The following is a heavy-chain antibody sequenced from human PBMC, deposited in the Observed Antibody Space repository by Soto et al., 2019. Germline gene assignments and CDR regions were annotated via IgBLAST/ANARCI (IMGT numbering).Heavy chain of an antibody. Sequence: LETLSLTCTISGGSISSPSHYWGWVRQPPGRGLEWIGSIFYTGRTYYTPSLKSRVSISVDTSKNQFSLNLSSVTAADTAVYFCAGQTFTIAAASFGRSNPFDPWPPGXLVAVSS. D-gene: IGHD6-25*01. CDR1: GGSISSPSHY. CDR3: AGQTFTIAAASFGRSNPFDP. CDR2: IFYTGRT. V-gene: IGHV4-39*01. J-gene: IGHJ5*02.